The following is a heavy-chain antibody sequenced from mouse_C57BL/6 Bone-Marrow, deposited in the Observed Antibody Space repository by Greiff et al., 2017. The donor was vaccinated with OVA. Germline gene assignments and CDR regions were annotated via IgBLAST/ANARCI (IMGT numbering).Heavy chain of an antibody. D-gene: IGHD2-1*01. J-gene: IGHJ2*01. CDR3: ARDQDYCNFDY. CDR1: GYSITSGYY. V-gene: IGHV3-6*01. CDR2: ISYDGSN. Sequence: EVKLMESGPGLVKPSQSLSLTCSVTGYSITSGYYWNWIRPPPGNLLEWMGYISYDGSNNYNPSFKNRISITRDTSKNQLFLKLNSVTTEDTATYYCARDQDYCNFDYWGQGPTLTVSS.